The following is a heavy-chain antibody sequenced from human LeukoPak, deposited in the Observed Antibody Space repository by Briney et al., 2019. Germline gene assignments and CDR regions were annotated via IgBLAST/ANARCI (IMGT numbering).Heavy chain of an antibody. J-gene: IGHJ5*02. CDR1: GFTFRDSY. D-gene: IGHD3-10*01. CDR2: ISSSGNTI. Sequence: GGSLRLSCAASGFTFRDSYMTWIRQAPGKGLEWVSYISSSGNTIYYADSVKGRFTISRDNAKNSLYLQMNSLRVEDTAVYYCARDLFYGSGSQFDPRGQGTLVTVSS. CDR3: ARDLFYGSGSQFDP. V-gene: IGHV3-11*04.